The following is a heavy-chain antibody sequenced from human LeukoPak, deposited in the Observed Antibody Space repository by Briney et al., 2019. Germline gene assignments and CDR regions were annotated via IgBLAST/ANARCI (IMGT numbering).Heavy chain of an antibody. CDR3: ARQRGWGFGSYLDY. CDR2: IYYSGST. Sequence: SETLSLTCTVSGGSISSSDYYWDWIRQPPGNGLESIGRIYYSGSTYYNPSLQSRVTISLDTSKNQFSLKLSSVTAADTAVYYCARQRGWGFGSYLDYWGQGTLVTVSS. V-gene: IGHV4-39*01. CDR1: GGSISSSDYY. J-gene: IGHJ4*02. D-gene: IGHD7-27*01.